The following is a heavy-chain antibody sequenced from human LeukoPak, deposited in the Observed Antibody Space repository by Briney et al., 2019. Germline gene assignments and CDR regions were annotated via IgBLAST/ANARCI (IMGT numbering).Heavy chain of an antibody. CDR3: ARETYCSGGSCYKGNAFDI. Sequence: PGGSLRLSCAASGFTFSSYSMNWVRQAPGKGLEWVSSISSSSSYIYYADSVKGRFTTSRDNAKNSLYLQMNSLRAEDTAVYYCARETYCSGGSCYKGNAFDIWGQGTMVTVSS. D-gene: IGHD2-15*01. CDR2: ISSSSSYI. V-gene: IGHV3-21*01. CDR1: GFTFSSYS. J-gene: IGHJ3*02.